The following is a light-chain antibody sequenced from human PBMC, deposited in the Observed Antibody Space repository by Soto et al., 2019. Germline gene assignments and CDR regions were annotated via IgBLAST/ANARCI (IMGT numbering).Light chain of an antibody. CDR2: AAS. CDR1: QGIRTW. V-gene: IGKV1D-12*01. Sequence: DIQMTQSPSSVSASVGDRVTITCRASQGIRTWLAWYQQKPGRAPKLLIFAASSLQSGVPSRFSGSGSGTDFTLTISSLQPEDFATYYCQQGNSPFTFGGGTKVEIK. J-gene: IGKJ4*01. CDR3: QQGNSPFT.